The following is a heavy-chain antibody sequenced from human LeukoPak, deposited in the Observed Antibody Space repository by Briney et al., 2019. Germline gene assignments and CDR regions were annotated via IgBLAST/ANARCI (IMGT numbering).Heavy chain of an antibody. V-gene: IGHV3-64D*06. Sequence: GGSLRLSCSASGFTFRNFALNGFRQAPGKGLEFVSAITDNGGRTYYANSVKGRFIISRDNSKSTLYLQMSSLRAEDTATYYCVYRELTRPGGVDLVIWGQGTMVTVSS. J-gene: IGHJ3*02. CDR1: GFTFRNFA. CDR3: VYRELTRPGGVDLVI. CDR2: ITDNGGRT. D-gene: IGHD3-16*01.